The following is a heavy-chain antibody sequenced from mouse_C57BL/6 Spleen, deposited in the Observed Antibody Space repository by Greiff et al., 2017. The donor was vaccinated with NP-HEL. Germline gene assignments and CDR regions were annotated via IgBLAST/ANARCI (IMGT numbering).Heavy chain of an antibody. J-gene: IGHJ2*01. Sequence: EVQLQQSGPELVKPGASVKISCKASGYSFTGYYMNWVKQSPEKSLEWIGEINPSTGGTTYNQKFKAKATLTVDKSSSTAYMQLKSLTSEDSAVYYCAREGAYYSNYYFDYWGQCTTLTVSS. D-gene: IGHD2-5*01. CDR3: AREGAYYSNYYFDY. V-gene: IGHV1-42*01. CDR2: INPSTGGT. CDR1: GYSFTGYY.